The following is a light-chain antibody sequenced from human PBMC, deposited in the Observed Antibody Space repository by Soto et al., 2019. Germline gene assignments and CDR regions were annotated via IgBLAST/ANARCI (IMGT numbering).Light chain of an antibody. CDR2: GAS. Sequence: DIQMTQSPPSLSACVGDRVTITCRASQSISNYLNWYQQKVGKAPQLLIYGASNLQSGVPARFSGSGSGTDFTLTISDLQPEDFTTFYCQQSYSAPLTFGGGTKVHIK. CDR3: QQSYSAPLT. J-gene: IGKJ4*01. CDR1: QSISNY. V-gene: IGKV1-39*01.